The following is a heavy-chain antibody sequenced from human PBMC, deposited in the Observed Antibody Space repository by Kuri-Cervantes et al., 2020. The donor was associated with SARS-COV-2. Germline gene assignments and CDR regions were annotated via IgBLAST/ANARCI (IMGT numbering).Heavy chain of an antibody. V-gene: IGHV1-8*02. J-gene: IGHJ3*02. CDR2: MNPNSGNT. CDR3: AKKSLPRYHSSSPLDI. Sequence: ASVKVSCKASGYTFTSYGISWVRQATGQGLEWMGWMNPNSGNTGYAQKFQGRVTMTRNTSISTAYMELNSLRAEDTAVYYCAKKSLPRYHSSSPLDIWGQGTMVTVSS. D-gene: IGHD6-13*01. CDR1: GYTFTSYG.